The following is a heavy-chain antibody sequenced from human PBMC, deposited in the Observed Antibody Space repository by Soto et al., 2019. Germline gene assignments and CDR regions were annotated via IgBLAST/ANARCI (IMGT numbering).Heavy chain of an antibody. Sequence: PWGSLSLSCAASGFNVGNDWMHWVRQAQGKGLEWVYRMNSDGRTTNYADSVKGRFTVSRDNAKNTLYLQMNSLRAEDTAVYYCATAEVDYWGPGTLVTVS. CDR2: MNSDGRTT. CDR3: ATAEVDY. J-gene: IGHJ4*02. V-gene: IGHV3-74*01. CDR1: GFNVGNDW.